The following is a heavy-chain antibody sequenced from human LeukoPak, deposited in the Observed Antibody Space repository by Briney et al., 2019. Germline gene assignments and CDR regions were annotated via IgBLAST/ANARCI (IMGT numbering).Heavy chain of an antibody. V-gene: IGHV4-39*01. CDR1: GGSISSSSYY. J-gene: IGHJ6*02. Sequence: SETLSLTCTVSGGSISSSSYYRGWIRQPPGKGLEWIGSIYYSGSTYYNPSLKSRVTISVDTSKNQFSLKLSSVTAADTAVYYCLSGVSAIGYYYYGMDVWGQGTTVTVSS. D-gene: IGHD2-8*01. CDR2: IYYSGST. CDR3: LSGVSAIGYYYYGMDV.